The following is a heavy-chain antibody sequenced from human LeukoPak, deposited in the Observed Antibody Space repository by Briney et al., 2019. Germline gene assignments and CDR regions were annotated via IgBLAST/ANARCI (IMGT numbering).Heavy chain of an antibody. CDR3: TRQSGNSSWYDDWFDP. Sequence: GGSLRLSCASSGFTFGDSAVHWVRQASGKGLEWVGRVRSKANNYATIYAASVKGRFTVSRDDSKNTAYLQMNSLKTEDTAVYYCTRQSGNSSWYDDWFDPWGQGTPVTVSS. V-gene: IGHV3-73*01. CDR1: GFTFGDSA. D-gene: IGHD6-13*01. CDR2: VRSKANNYAT. J-gene: IGHJ5*02.